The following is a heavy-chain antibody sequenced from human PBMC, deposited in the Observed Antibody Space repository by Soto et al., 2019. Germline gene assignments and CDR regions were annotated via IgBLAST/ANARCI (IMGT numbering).Heavy chain of an antibody. CDR1: GGSFSGYY. V-gene: IGHV4-34*01. Sequence: SETLSLTCAVYGGSFSGYYWSWIRQPPGKGLEWIGEINHSGSTNYNPSLKGRVTISVDTSKNQFSLKLSSVTAADTAVYYCARGFTVIDDSADDYWGQGTLVTVSS. CDR3: ARGFTVIDDSADDY. J-gene: IGHJ4*02. D-gene: IGHD4-4*01. CDR2: INHSGST.